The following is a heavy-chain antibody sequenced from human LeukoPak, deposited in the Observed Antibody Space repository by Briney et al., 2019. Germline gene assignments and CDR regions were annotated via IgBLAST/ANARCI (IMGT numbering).Heavy chain of an antibody. CDR3: ARVDIVGGGYYGMDV. D-gene: IGHD2-15*01. Sequence: GASVKVSCKASGYTFTSYAMHWVRQAPGQRLEWMGWINAGNGNTKYSQKFQGRVTITRDTSASTAYMELSSLRSEDTAVYYCARVDIVGGGYYGMDVWGKGTTVTVSS. CDR1: GYTFTSYA. CDR2: INAGNGNT. V-gene: IGHV1-3*01. J-gene: IGHJ6*04.